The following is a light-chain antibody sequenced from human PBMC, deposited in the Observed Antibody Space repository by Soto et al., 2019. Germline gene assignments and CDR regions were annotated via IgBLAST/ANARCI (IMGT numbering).Light chain of an antibody. CDR3: CSSAPESTYV. Sequence: QSVLAQPASVSGSPGQSITISCTGTSSDVGAYKSVSWYQQHPHKAPQVIIYKGTQRPSGVSNRFSGSTSGNAASLTISGLQADDEADYFCCSSAPESTYVFGTGTKLTVL. V-gene: IGLV2-23*01. CDR1: SSDVGAYKS. J-gene: IGLJ1*01. CDR2: KGT.